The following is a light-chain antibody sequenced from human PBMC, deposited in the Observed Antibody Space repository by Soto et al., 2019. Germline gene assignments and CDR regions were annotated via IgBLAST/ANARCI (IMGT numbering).Light chain of an antibody. J-gene: IGKJ4*01. CDR1: QSVGNP. CDR2: DAT. CDR3: QQRNFRPEIT. V-gene: IGKV3-11*01. Sequence: EIVLTQSPATLSLSPGERATLSCRASQSVGNPLGWYQQKPGQAPRLLIFDATNRATGTPRRFSGSGSGTDFTLTISSLEPEDFAIYYCQQRNFRPEITFGGGTKVEV.